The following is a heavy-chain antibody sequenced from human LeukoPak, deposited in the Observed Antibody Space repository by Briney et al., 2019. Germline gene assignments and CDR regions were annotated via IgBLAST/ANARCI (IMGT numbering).Heavy chain of an antibody. Sequence: ASVKVSCKASGYTFTSYGISWVRQAPGQGLEWMGWISAYNGNTNYAQKLQGRVTMTTDTSTSTAYMELRSLRSDDTAVYYCARDLPTMVRGVIQSYYYYYGMDVWGQGTTVTVSS. CDR2: ISAYNGNT. CDR3: ARDLPTMVRGVIQSYYYYYGMDV. J-gene: IGHJ6*02. CDR1: GYTFTSYG. V-gene: IGHV1-18*01. D-gene: IGHD3-10*01.